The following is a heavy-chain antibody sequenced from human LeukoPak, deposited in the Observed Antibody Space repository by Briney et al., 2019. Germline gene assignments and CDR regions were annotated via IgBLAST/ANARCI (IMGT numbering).Heavy chain of an antibody. CDR1: GGSINSGSFF. V-gene: IGHV4-61*09. CDR3: ARGLLWFGERSDY. J-gene: IGHJ4*02. Sequence: SETLSLTCTVSGGSINSGSFFWNWIRQSAGKGLEWIEHVYTTGTTNCNPSLRSRVTISLDTSKNQFSLKLSSVTAADTAVYYCARGLLWFGERSDYWGQGTLVTVSS. D-gene: IGHD3-10*01. CDR2: VYTTGTT.